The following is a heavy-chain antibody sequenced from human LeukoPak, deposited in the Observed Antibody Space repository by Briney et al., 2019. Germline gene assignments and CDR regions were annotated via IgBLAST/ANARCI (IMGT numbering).Heavy chain of an antibody. CDR2: INGGGTT. CDR1: GGSFSNYY. V-gene: IGHV4-34*01. Sequence: PSETLSLTCAVYGGSFSNYYWTWIRQPPGKGLEWIGEINGGGTTSYNPALKSRVTMSIDTSKKQFSLELSSVTAADTAVYYCAFSRSASYLYGTDVWGQGATVIVSS. J-gene: IGHJ6*02. CDR3: AFSRSASYLYGTDV.